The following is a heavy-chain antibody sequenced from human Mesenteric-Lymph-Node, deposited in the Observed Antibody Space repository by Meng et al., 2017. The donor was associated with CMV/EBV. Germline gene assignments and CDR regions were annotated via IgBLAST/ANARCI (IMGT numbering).Heavy chain of an antibody. CDR3: ARDAPGEDKWD. CDR1: GYTFTDYY. V-gene: IGHV1-46*01. CDR2: IDPSGDSP. D-gene: IGHD2-15*01. Sequence: ASVKVSCKASGYTFTDYYLHWVRQAPGQGLEWMARIDPSGDSPTYAQSFQGRVTMTRDTSTTTVYLDLTSLTSADTAMYYCARDAPGEDKWDWGQGTLVTVSS. J-gene: IGHJ4*02.